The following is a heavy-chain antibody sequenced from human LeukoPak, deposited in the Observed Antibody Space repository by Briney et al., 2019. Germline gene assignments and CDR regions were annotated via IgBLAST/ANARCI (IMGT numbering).Heavy chain of an antibody. Sequence: GGSLRLSCAASGSSFSRYWMHWVRKAPGKGLVWVSTIPSDGGTTSSADSVKGRFIISRDDAKNTLYLQMNSLRAEDTAVYYCARENWGLSDSWGQGTLVTVSS. CDR3: ARENWGLSDS. V-gene: IGHV3-74*01. CDR2: IPSDGGTT. D-gene: IGHD7-27*01. CDR1: GSSFSRYW. J-gene: IGHJ4*02.